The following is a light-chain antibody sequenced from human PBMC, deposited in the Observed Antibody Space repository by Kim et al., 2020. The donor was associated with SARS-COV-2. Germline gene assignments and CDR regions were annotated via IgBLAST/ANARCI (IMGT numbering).Light chain of an antibody. V-gene: IGLV3-1*01. J-gene: IGLJ3*02. CDR3: QAWDITKDWV. CDR2: QDT. CDR1: RLGDKY. Sequence: SYELTQPPSVSVSPGQTANITCSGNRLGDKYTAWYHQKQGQSPVLVIYQDTKRPSGIPDGFSGSTSGKTATLTITGTQTLDEADYYCQAWDITKDWVFG.